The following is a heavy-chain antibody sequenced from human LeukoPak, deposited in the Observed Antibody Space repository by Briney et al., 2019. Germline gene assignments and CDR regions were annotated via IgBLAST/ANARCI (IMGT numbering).Heavy chain of an antibody. V-gene: IGHV4-4*07. Sequence: SETLSLTCTVSGGSISSYYWSWIRQPAGKGLEWIGRIYTSGSTNYNPSLKSRVTMSVDTSKNQFSLKLSSVTAADTAVYYCAGNYYDSSGPFSWSQGTLVTVSS. J-gene: IGHJ4*02. CDR3: AGNYYDSSGPFS. D-gene: IGHD3-22*01. CDR2: IYTSGST. CDR1: GGSISSYY.